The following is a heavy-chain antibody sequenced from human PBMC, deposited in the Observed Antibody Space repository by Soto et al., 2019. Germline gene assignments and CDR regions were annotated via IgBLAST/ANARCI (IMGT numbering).Heavy chain of an antibody. J-gene: IGHJ5*02. CDR2: IIPIFGTA. D-gene: IGHD4-4*01. V-gene: IGHV1-69*13. Sequence: SVKVSCKASGGTFSSYAISWVRQAPGQGLEWMGGIIPIFGTANYAQKFQGRVTITADESTSTAYMELSSLRSEDTAVYYCARDAGNDYSNYDWFDPWGQGTLVTVSS. CDR1: GGTFSSYA. CDR3: ARDAGNDYSNYDWFDP.